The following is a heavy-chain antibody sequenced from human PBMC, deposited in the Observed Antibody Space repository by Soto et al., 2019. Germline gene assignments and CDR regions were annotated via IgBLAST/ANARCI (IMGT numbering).Heavy chain of an antibody. Sequence: QVQLVQSGAEVKKPGSSVKVSCKASGGTLSSYAITWVRQAPGQGLEWMGGIIPISRTANYAQKFQGRVTITADESTNTAYMELSSLRSDDTAVYYCARGARASIASRDFDYWGQGTLVTVSS. CDR3: ARGARASIASRDFDY. CDR1: GGTLSSYA. D-gene: IGHD6-6*01. CDR2: IIPISRTA. V-gene: IGHV1-69*01. J-gene: IGHJ4*02.